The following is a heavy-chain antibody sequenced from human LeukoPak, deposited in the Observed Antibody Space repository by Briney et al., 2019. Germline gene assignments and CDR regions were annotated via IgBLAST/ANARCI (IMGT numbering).Heavy chain of an antibody. D-gene: IGHD6-13*01. CDR3: ARHGIAADSRHFDY. Sequence: ESPVISFKCSGYSFTSYWIGWVRQMPGKGLEGMWVIYPHDSDTIYSPSLQGQVTISADKSNTIAYLQWLNLKASEPAMYYCARHGIAADSRHFDYWGQGTLVTVSS. J-gene: IGHJ4*02. CDR1: GYSFTSYW. V-gene: IGHV5-51*01. CDR2: IYPHDSDT.